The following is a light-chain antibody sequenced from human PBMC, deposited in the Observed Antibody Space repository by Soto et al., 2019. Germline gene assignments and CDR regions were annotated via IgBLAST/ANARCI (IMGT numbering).Light chain of an antibody. V-gene: IGKV3-15*01. CDR1: QSVSNN. CDR2: GAS. Sequence: EIVMTQSPATLSVSPGARATLSCRVGQSVSNNVAWYQQKPGQAPRLLIYGASTRATGIPVRFSGSGSGTEFTLTISSLQSEDFAVYYCQQYNSWPPLTFGGGTKVEIK. CDR3: QQYNSWPPLT. J-gene: IGKJ4*01.